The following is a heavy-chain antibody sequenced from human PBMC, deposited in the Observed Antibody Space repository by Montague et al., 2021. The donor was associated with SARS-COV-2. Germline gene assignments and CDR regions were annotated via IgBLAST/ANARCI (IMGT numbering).Heavy chain of an antibody. CDR3: ARVRAVPAAMRIFTLGRSYYGMDV. D-gene: IGHD2-2*01. CDR2: INHSGST. J-gene: IGHJ6*02. Sequence: SETLSLTCAVYGGSFSGYYWSWIRQPPGKGLEWIGEINHSGSTNYNPSLKSRVTISVDTSKSQFSLNMSSVTAADTAVYYCARVRAVPAAMRIFTLGRSYYGMDVWGQGTTVTVS. V-gene: IGHV4-34*01. CDR1: GGSFSGYY.